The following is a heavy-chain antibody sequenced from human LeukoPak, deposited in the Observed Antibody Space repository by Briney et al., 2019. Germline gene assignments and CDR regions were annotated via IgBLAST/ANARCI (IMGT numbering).Heavy chain of an antibody. CDR2: LSGALNII. CDR3: VRPEDLGTLYY. Sequence: KPGGSLRLSCAASGFNIRDHYMGWIRQAPGKGLEWVSYLSGALNIIYYADSVKGRFTISRDVANNSLSLQMIGLRADDTAIYFCVRPEDLGTLYYWGQGILVTVSS. V-gene: IGHV3-11*04. CDR1: GFNIRDHY. J-gene: IGHJ4*02. D-gene: IGHD1-14*01.